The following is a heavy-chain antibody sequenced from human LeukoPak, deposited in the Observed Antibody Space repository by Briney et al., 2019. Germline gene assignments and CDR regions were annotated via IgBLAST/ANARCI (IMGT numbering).Heavy chain of an antibody. V-gene: IGHV4-39*07. CDR1: GGSISSSSYY. Sequence: SETLSLTCTVSGGSISSSSYYWGWIRQPPGKGLEWIGSIYYSGSTYYNPSLKSRVTISVDTSKNHFSLRLSSVTAADTAVYYCASSTWFGELSHAFDIWGQGTMVTVSS. CDR2: IYYSGST. D-gene: IGHD3-10*01. CDR3: ASSTWFGELSHAFDI. J-gene: IGHJ3*02.